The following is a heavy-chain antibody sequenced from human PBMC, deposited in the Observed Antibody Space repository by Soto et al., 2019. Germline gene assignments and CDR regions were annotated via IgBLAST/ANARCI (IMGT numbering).Heavy chain of an antibody. Sequence: GASVKVSCKASGGTFSSYAISWVRQAPGQGLEWMGGIIPIFGTANYAQKFQCRVTITADESTSTAYMELSSLSSEDTAVYYCARSSGRLTTVTHYYYYGMDVWGQGTTVTVSS. CDR2: IIPIFGTA. V-gene: IGHV1-69*13. CDR3: ARSSGRLTTVTHYYYYGMDV. J-gene: IGHJ6*02. D-gene: IGHD4-17*01. CDR1: GGTFSSYA.